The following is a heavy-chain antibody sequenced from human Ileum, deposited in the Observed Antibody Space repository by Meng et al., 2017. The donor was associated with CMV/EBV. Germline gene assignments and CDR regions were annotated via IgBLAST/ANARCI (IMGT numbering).Heavy chain of an antibody. V-gene: IGHV1-3*01. CDR3: ARDLKRLSDNYYDLLTATPNGAFDY. J-gene: IGHJ4*02. Sequence: HWVRRATGQGLEWLGWIIADNGNTKDSAESQGRIGISRDMSASTVYMELSSLRPEDTALYYCARDLKRLSDNYYDLLTATPNGAFDYWGQGTLVTVSS. D-gene: IGHD3-9*01. CDR2: IIADNGNT.